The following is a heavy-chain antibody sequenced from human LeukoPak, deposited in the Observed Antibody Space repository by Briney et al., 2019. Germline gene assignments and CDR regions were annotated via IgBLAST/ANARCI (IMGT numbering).Heavy chain of an antibody. Sequence: GGSLRLSCAASEFTFSDYYMSWIRQAPGKGLEWVAYISTSGSTIYYADSVKGRFTISRDNAKNTLYLQMNSLRAEDTAIYYCARGNRWPSTFDIWGQGTMVTVSS. D-gene: IGHD4-23*01. CDR2: ISTSGSTI. V-gene: IGHV3-11*04. CDR1: EFTFSDYY. CDR3: ARGNRWPSTFDI. J-gene: IGHJ3*02.